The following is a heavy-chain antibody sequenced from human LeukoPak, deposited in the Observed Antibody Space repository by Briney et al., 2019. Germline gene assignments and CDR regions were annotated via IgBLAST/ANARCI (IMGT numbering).Heavy chain of an antibody. CDR1: GFTFRSYA. J-gene: IGHJ4*02. CDR2: IKSKTDGGTT. Sequence: PGGSLRLSCAASGFTFRSYATHWVRQAPGKGLEWVGRIKSKTDGGTTDYAAPVKGRFTISRDDSKNTLYLQMNSLKAEDTAVYYCTTSRSGWYYFDYWGRGTLVTVSS. V-gene: IGHV3-15*01. CDR3: TTSRSGWYYFDY. D-gene: IGHD6-19*01.